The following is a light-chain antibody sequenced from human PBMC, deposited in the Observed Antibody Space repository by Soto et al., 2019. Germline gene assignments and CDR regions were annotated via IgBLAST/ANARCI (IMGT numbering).Light chain of an antibody. CDR2: VGS. J-gene: IGKJ2*01. CDR3: QQSYIVPYT. CDR1: ENIRNY. Sequence: DIQMTQSPSSLSASVGDRVTISCRSSENIRNYLIWYRQKPGKAPELLMYVGSTLESGVPSRFSGSGLGTDSTLTIKSLQPEDFGVYYCQQSYIVPYTFGRGTSLDI. V-gene: IGKV1-39*01.